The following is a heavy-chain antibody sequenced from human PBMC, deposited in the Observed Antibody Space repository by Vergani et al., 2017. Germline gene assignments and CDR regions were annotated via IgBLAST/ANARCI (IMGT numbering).Heavy chain of an antibody. CDR2: IYYSGST. V-gene: IGHV4-34*01. CDR1: GGSFSGYY. CDR3: ARHPLGATRFSNWYFDL. J-gene: IGHJ2*01. Sequence: QVQLQQWGAGLLKPSETLSLTCAVYGGSFSGYYWSWIRQPPGKGLEWIGSIYYSGSTYYNPSLKSRVPISVDTSKNQFSLKLSSVTAADTAVYYCARHPLGATRFSNWYFDLWGRGTLVTVSS. D-gene: IGHD1-26*01.